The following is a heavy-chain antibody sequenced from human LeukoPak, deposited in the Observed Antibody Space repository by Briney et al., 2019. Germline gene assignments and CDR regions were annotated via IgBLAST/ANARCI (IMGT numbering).Heavy chain of an antibody. CDR3: ARHRGSYSYDY. V-gene: IGHV5-51*01. CDR1: GYSFTSYW. Sequence: GESLKISCKSSGYSFTSYWIGWVRQMPGKGLEWMGIIYPGDSDIRYSPSFRGQVTISTGKSTSTAYLQWSSLKASDTAMYYCARHRGSYSYDYWGQGTLVAVSS. D-gene: IGHD1-26*01. CDR2: IYPGDSDI. J-gene: IGHJ4*02.